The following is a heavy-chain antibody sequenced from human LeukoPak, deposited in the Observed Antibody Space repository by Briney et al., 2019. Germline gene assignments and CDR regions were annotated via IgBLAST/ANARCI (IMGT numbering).Heavy chain of an antibody. CDR1: RYTFTGYY. CDR2: INPNSGGT. V-gene: IGHV1-2*06. J-gene: IGHJ3*02. CDR3: ARVYYDSSGYYYEDAFDI. Sequence: ASVKVSCKPSRYTFTGYYMHWVRPAPGQGLEWMGRINPNSGGTNYAQKFQGRVTMTRDTSISTAYMELSRLRSDDTAVYYCARVYYDSSGYYYEDAFDIWGQGTMVTVSS. D-gene: IGHD3-22*01.